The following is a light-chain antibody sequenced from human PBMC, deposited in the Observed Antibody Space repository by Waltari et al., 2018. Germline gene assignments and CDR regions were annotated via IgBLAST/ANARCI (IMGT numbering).Light chain of an antibody. V-gene: IGLV2-14*03. CDR3: SSYTTSSTYV. Sequence: QSALTQPASVSGSPGQSITISCTGTRSDIGAFKYVSWYQQHQGKAPKLIIYDVNSRPSGVSNQFSGSKSGNTASLTISGLQAEDEADYYCSSYTTSSTYVLGTGTKVTVL. CDR1: RSDIGAFKY. CDR2: DVN. J-gene: IGLJ1*01.